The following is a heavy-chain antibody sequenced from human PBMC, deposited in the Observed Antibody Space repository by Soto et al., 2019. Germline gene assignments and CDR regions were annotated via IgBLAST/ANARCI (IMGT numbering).Heavy chain of an antibody. Sequence: QVQLQQWGAGLLKPSETLSLTCAVYGGSFSGYYWSWIRQPPGKGLEWIGEINHSGSTNYNPSLKSRVTISVDTSKNQFSLKLSFVTAADTAVYYCASGLATEFDYWGQGTLVTVSS. V-gene: IGHV4-34*01. D-gene: IGHD5-12*01. J-gene: IGHJ4*02. CDR3: ASGLATEFDY. CDR2: INHSGST. CDR1: GGSFSGYY.